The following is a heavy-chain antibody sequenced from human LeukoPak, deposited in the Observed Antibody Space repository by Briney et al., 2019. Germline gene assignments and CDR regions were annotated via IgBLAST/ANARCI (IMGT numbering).Heavy chain of an antibody. V-gene: IGHV1-18*01. CDR3: AREGPRRLRYFDWLPHEDLVDY. D-gene: IGHD3-9*01. Sequence: ASVKVSCKAPGYTFTSYGISWVRQAPGQGLEWMGWISAYNGNTNYAQKLQGRVTMTTDTSTSTAYMELRSLRSDDTAVYYCAREGPRRLRYFDWLPHEDLVDYWGQGTLVTVSS. CDR2: ISAYNGNT. CDR1: GYTFTSYG. J-gene: IGHJ4*02.